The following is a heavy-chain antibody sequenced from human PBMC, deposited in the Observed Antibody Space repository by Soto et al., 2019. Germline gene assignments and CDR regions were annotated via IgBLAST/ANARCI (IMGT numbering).Heavy chain of an antibody. CDR2: IYLADSQT. V-gene: IGHV5-51*01. D-gene: IGHD3-22*01. CDR1: GYNFSNNW. CDR3: ARQIYDSDTGPNFQYYFDS. J-gene: IGHJ4*02. Sequence: LGESLKISCRGSGYNFSNNWIGWVRQMPGKGLEWMAMIYLADSQTKYSPSFQGQVTISVTKSITTVFLQWSSLRASDTAMYYCARQIYDSDTGPNFQYYFDSWGQGTPVTVSS.